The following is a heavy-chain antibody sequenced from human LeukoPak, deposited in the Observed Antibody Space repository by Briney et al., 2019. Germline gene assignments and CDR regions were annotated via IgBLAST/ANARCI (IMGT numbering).Heavy chain of an antibody. CDR2: INHSGST. V-gene: IGHV4-34*01. D-gene: IGHD4-17*01. CDR1: GGSFSGYY. CDR3: ARWADYGDYFSFDY. Sequence: SETLSLTCAVYGGSFSGYYWSWFRQPPGKGLEWLGEINHSGSTNYNPSLKSRVTISVDTSKNQFSLKLSSVTAADTAVYYCARWADYGDYFSFDYWGQGTLVTVSS. J-gene: IGHJ4*02.